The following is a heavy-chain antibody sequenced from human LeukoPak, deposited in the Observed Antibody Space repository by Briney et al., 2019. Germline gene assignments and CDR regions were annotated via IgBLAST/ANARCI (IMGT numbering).Heavy chain of an antibody. J-gene: IGHJ4*02. V-gene: IGHV4-39*07. CDR2: IYYSGST. CDR3: ARTSYSGYDNWVY. CDR1: GGSISSSSYY. D-gene: IGHD5-12*01. Sequence: PSETLSLTCTVSGGSISSSSYYWGWIRQPPWKGLEWIGSIYYSGSTYYNPSLKSRVTISVDTSKNQFSLKLSSVTAADTAVYYCARTSYSGYDNWVYWGQGTLVTVSS.